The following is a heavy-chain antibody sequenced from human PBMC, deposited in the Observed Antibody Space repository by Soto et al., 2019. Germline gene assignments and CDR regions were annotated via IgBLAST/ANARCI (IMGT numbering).Heavy chain of an antibody. J-gene: IGHJ6*03. CDR1: GGTFSIYS. D-gene: IGHD2-15*01. CDR3: ASGRGMDV. Sequence: SLNVSFKASGGTFSIYSISWVRHSPLQGLEWMGGIIPIFGTANYAQKFHCRVTITAEESTSTAYMELSSLRSEDTAFYYCASGRGMDVWGKGTKVTXYS. CDR2: IIPIFGTA. V-gene: IGHV1-69*13.